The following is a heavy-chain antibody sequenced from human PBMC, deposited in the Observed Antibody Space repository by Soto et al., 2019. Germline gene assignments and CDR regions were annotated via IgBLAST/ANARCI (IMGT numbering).Heavy chain of an antibody. CDR3: ARVYSSGWYVMDYSYGMDV. CDR2: MNPNSGNT. CDR1: GYTFTSYD. J-gene: IGHJ6*02. Sequence: QVQLVQSGAEVKKPGASVKVSCKASGYTFTSYDINWVRQATGQGLEWMGWMNPNSGNTGYAQKFQGRVTMTRNTSISTAYMELSSLRSEDTAVYYCARVYSSGWYVMDYSYGMDVWGQGTTVTVSS. D-gene: IGHD6-19*01. V-gene: IGHV1-8*01.